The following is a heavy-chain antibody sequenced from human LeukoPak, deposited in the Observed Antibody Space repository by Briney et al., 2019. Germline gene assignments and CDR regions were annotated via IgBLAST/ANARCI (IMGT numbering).Heavy chain of an antibody. CDR3: ARGVSGYGAPRGFDY. V-gene: IGHV3-21*01. Sequence: GSLRLSCAASGFTFSSYSMNWVRQAPGKGLEWVSSISSSSSYIYYADSVKGRFTISRDNAKNSLYLQMNSLRAEDTAVYYCARGVSGYGAPRGFDYWGQGTLVTVSS. D-gene: IGHD4-17*01. CDR2: ISSSSSYI. J-gene: IGHJ4*02. CDR1: GFTFSSYS.